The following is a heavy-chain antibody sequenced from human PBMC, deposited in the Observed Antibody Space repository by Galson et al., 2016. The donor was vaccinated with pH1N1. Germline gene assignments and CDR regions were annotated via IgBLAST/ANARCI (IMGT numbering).Heavy chain of an antibody. J-gene: IGHJ4*02. Sequence: SVKVSCKASGYTFSSFYMHWVRLAPGQGHEWMGIIDPSGVTTIYAQKVQGRVTLTRDTSTRTVYMELTSLRSEDTAVYYCARDAGSYYGYFDYWGQGTLVTVSS. V-gene: IGHV1-46*01. CDR1: GYTFSSFY. CDR2: IDPSGVTT. CDR3: ARDAGSYYGYFDY. D-gene: IGHD3-10*01.